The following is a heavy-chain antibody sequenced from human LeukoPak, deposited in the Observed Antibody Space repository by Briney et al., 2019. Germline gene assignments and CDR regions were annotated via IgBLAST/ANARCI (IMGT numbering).Heavy chain of an antibody. D-gene: IGHD5-24*01. V-gene: IGHV3-21*01. J-gene: IGHJ4*02. Sequence: GGSLRLYCAAFGFTFSTHSMSWVRQAPGKRLEWVSSISSSSSHIYYADSMKGRFTVSRDNAKNSLFLQMNSLRAEDTAVYYCARDFRTQLDGYSPPYHFDYWGQGALVTVSS. CDR1: GFTFSTHS. CDR2: ISSSSSHI. CDR3: ARDFRTQLDGYSPPYHFDY.